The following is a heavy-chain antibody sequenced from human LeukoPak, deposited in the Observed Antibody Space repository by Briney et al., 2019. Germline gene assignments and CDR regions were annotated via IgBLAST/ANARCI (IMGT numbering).Heavy chain of an antibody. CDR1: GFTFSSYA. J-gene: IGHJ4*02. D-gene: IGHD5-18*01. CDR3: ARQVDHEGGGIQLWLPFDY. CDR2: ISGSGGST. V-gene: IGHV3-23*01. Sequence: GGSLRLSCAASGFTFSSYAMSWVRQAPGKGLEWVSAISGSGGSTYYADSVKGRFTISRDNSKNTLYLQMGSLRAEDMAVYYCARQVDHEGGGIQLWLPFDYWGQGTLVTVSS.